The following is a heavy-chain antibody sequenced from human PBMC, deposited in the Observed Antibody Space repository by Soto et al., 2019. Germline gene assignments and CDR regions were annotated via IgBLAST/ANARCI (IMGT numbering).Heavy chain of an antibody. CDR2: IKQDGSEK. CDR3: AREEVGELTSTKDTFDY. V-gene: IGHV3-7*01. D-gene: IGHD3-10*01. J-gene: IGHJ4*02. CDR1: GFTFSSYW. Sequence: GGSLRLSCAASGFTFSSYWMSWVRQAPGKGLEWVANIKQDGSEKYYVDSVKGRFTISRDNAKNSLYLQMNSLRAEDTAVYYCAREEVGELTSTKDTFDYWGQGTLVTVSS.